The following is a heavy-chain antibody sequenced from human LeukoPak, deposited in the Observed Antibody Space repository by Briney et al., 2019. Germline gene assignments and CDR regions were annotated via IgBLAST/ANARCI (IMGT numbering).Heavy chain of an antibody. CDR1: GFTFSSYA. V-gene: IGHV3-23*01. Sequence: GGSLRLSCAASGFTFSSYAMSWVRQAPGKGLEWVSAISGSGGSTYYADSVKDRFTISRDNSKNTLYLQMNSLRAEDTAVYYCAKEGQYYYDSSGYYPIDYWGQGTLVTVSS. CDR3: AKEGQYYYDSSGYYPIDY. J-gene: IGHJ4*02. D-gene: IGHD3-22*01. CDR2: ISGSGGST.